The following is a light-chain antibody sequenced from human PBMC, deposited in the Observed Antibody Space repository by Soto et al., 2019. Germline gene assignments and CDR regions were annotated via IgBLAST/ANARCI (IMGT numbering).Light chain of an antibody. Sequence: QSALTQPPSASGTPGQRVTISCSGSSSNIGSNYVYWYQQLPGTAPKLLIYRNNQRPSGVPDRFSGSKSGTSASLAISGLRSEDEADYYCAAWDDSLSGWVFGGGTQRPS. CDR1: SSNIGSNY. CDR3: AAWDDSLSGWV. J-gene: IGLJ3*02. V-gene: IGLV1-47*01. CDR2: RNN.